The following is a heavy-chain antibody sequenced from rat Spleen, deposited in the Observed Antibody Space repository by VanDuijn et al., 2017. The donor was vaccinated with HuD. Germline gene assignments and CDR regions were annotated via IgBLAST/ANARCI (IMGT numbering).Heavy chain of an antibody. V-gene: IGHV5S23*01. CDR1: GFTFSDFD. Sequence: EVQLVESGGGLVQPGRSLKLSCAASGFTFSDFDMAWVRQAPTRGLEWVASITTGDDDTYYRDSVKGRFTISRDDGESTLYLQMDSLRSEDTAIYYCARPTTGIPFNYWGQGVMVTVSS. CDR3: ARPTTGIPFNY. CDR2: ITTGDDDT. D-gene: IGHD1-9*01. J-gene: IGHJ2*01.